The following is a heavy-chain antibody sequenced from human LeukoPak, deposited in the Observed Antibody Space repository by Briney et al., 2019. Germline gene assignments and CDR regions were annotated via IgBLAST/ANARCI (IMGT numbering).Heavy chain of an antibody. V-gene: IGHV3-21*01. CDR1: GFTFSAYN. CDR2: ITTSSSYM. Sequence: GGSLRLTCAASGFTFSAYNMNWVRRTPGKGLEWVSSITTSSSYMFYADSVRGRFTISRDNAENSLYLQMNSLRDEDTAVYYCARDPYSGGYGAYYYYYMDVWGKGTTVTVSS. CDR3: ARDPYSGGYGAYYYYYMDV. D-gene: IGHD6-19*01. J-gene: IGHJ6*03.